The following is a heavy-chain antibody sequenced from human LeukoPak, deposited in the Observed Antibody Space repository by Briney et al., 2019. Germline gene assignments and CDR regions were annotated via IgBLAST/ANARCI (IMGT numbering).Heavy chain of an antibody. CDR2: IYFSGST. J-gene: IGHJ5*02. Sequence: SESLSLTCTVSGGSIRSYYWGWIRQPPGKGLEWMGYIYFSGSTNYNPSLKSRATISVDTSKYQFSLTLSSVTAADTAVYYCARHHGANYYGRLASWEQALLVIVSS. V-gene: IGHV4-59*08. CDR3: ARHHGANYYGRLAS. CDR1: GGSIRSYY. D-gene: IGHD4/OR15-4a*01.